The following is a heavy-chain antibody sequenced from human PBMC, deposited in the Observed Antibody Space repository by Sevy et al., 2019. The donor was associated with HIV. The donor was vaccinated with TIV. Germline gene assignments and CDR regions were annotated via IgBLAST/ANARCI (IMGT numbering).Heavy chain of an antibody. CDR3: ATTYYGSGSYFLPYYFDY. V-gene: IGHV5-51*01. CDR1: GYSFTSYW. J-gene: IGHJ4*02. Sequence: GESLKISCKGSGYSFTSYWIGWVRQMPGKGLEWMGIIYPGDCDTRYSPSFQGQVTISADKSISTAYLQWSSLKASDTAMYYCATTYYGSGSYFLPYYFDYWGQGTMVTVSS. CDR2: IYPGDCDT. D-gene: IGHD3-10*01.